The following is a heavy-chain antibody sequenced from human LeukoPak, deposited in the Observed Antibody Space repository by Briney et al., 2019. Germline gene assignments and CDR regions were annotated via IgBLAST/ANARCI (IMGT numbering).Heavy chain of an antibody. CDR1: GGSISTYH. CDR3: ARHLDYYGSGSYEY. CDR2: ISYSGST. V-gene: IGHV4-59*08. Sequence: SETLSLTCAVSGGSISTYHWSWIRQPPAKGLEWIGYISYSGSTNYNPSLKSRVTISVDTSKSQFSLKLSSVTAADTAVYYCARHLDYYGSGSYEYWGQGTLVTVPS. D-gene: IGHD3-10*01. J-gene: IGHJ4*02.